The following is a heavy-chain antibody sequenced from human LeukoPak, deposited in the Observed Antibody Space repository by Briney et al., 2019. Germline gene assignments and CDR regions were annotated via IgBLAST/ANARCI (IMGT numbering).Heavy chain of an antibody. J-gene: IGHJ4*02. CDR1: GGSISSADYY. Sequence: SQTLSLTCTVSGGSISSADYYWSWIRQPPGKGLEWIGFIYYSGSTYYSPSLKSRATISVDTSKNQFSLKLSSVTAADTAVYYCAGAGDNDHWGQGTLVTVSS. CDR2: IYYSGST. CDR3: AGAGDNDH. V-gene: IGHV4-30-4*01. D-gene: IGHD2-21*02.